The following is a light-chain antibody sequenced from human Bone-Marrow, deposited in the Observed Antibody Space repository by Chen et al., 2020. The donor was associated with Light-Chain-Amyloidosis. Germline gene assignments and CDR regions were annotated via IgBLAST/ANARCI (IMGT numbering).Light chain of an antibody. CDR2: RDT. Sequence: SYELTHPPSVSVSPGQTARITCSGGVLPTKYAYWYQQKPGQAPVLVIHRDTERPSGISARFSGSSSGTTATLTMSGVQAEDEADYHCQSADSSGTYEVIFGGGTKLTVL. V-gene: IGLV3-25*03. CDR1: VLPTKY. CDR3: QSADSSGTYEVI. J-gene: IGLJ2*01.